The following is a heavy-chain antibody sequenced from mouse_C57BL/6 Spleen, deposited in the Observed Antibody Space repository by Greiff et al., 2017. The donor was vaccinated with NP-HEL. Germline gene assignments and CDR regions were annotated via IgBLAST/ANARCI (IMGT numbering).Heavy chain of an antibody. J-gene: IGHJ3*01. CDR1: GYAFTNYL. CDR2: INPGSGGT. CDR3: ARLDCDASFAY. D-gene: IGHD2-13*01. V-gene: IGHV1-54*01. Sequence: VKLMESGAELVRPGTSVKVSCKASGYAFTNYLIEWVKQRPGQGLEWIGVINPGSGGTNYNEKFKGKATLTADKSSSTAYMQLSSLTSEDSAVYFCARLDCDASFAYWGQGTLVTVSA.